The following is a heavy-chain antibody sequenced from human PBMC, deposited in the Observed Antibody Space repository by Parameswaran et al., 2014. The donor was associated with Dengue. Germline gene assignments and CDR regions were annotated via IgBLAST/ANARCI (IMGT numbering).Heavy chain of an antibody. V-gene: IGHV1-18*01. CDR3: ARDEPWGVRGVSNYYGMDV. Sequence: WVRQAPGQGLEWMGWISAYNGNTNYAQKLQGRVTMTTDTSTSTAYMELRSLRSDDTAVYYCARDEPWGVRGVSNYYGMDVWGQGTTVTVSS. D-gene: IGHD3-10*01. CDR2: ISAYNGNT. J-gene: IGHJ6*02.